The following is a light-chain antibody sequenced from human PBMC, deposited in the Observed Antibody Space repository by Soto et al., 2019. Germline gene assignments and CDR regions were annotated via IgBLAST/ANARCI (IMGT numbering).Light chain of an antibody. CDR3: QQRSNWGLT. V-gene: IGKV3-11*01. CDR1: QSVSSY. CDR2: DAS. Sequence: ELVLTQSPATLSLSPGERATLSCRASQSVSSYLAWYQQKPGQAPRLLIYDASNRATGIPARFSGSGSGTDITLTISSLEPEDFAVYYCQQRSNWGLTFGGGTKVEIK. J-gene: IGKJ4*01.